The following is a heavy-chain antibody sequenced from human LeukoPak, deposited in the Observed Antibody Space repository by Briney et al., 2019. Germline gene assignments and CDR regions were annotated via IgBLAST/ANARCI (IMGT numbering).Heavy chain of an antibody. D-gene: IGHD6-19*01. CDR3: AKPSSGWYRFDY. CDR1: GFTFDDYA. CDR2: ISGDGGST. Sequence: GGSLRLSCAASGFTFDDYAMHWVRQAPGRGLVCVSLISGDGGSTYYADSVKGRFTISRDNSKDSLYLQMNSLRTEDTALYYCAKPSSGWYRFDYWGQGTLVTVSS. J-gene: IGHJ4*02. V-gene: IGHV3-43*02.